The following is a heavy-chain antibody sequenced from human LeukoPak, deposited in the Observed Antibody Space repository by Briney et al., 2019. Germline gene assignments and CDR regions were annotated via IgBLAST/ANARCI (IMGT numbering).Heavy chain of an antibody. CDR2: ISGSGDRR. V-gene: IGHV3-23*01. CDR3: AKGRGGISAPCDY. CDR1: GFIFSNYA. Sequence: GGSLRLSCATSGFIFSNYAMNWVRQSPGKGLEWVSGISGSGDRRYVAGSVGGRFTISRDNSKNTLYLQMNSLRAEDTAVYYCAKGRGGISAPCDYWGQGTLVTVSS. J-gene: IGHJ4*02. D-gene: IGHD6-13*01.